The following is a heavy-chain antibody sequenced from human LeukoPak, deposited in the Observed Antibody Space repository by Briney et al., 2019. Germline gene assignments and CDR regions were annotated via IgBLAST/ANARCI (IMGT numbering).Heavy chain of an antibody. CDR2: IDNDGSTT. D-gene: IGHD3-10*01. J-gene: IGHJ4*02. CDR3: AIGGTYGSGS. V-gene: IGHV3-74*01. CDR1: GFPFANTW. Sequence: GGSLRLSCAASGFPFANTWMHWVRQAPGKGLVWVSLIDNDGSTTNYADSVKGRFTISRDNAKNTVSLQMNSLRAEVTAVYYRAIGGTYGSGSWGQGTLVTVSS.